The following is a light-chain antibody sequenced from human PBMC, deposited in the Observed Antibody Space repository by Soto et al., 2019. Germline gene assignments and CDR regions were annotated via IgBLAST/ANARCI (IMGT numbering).Light chain of an antibody. CDR3: QSYDSSLSVV. V-gene: IGLV1-40*01. J-gene: IGLJ2*01. CDR2: GNS. CDR1: SSNIGAGYD. Sequence: QSVLTRPPSVSGAPGQRVTISCTGSSSNIGAGYDVHWYQQLPGTAPKLLIYGNSNRPSGVPDRFSVSKSGTSASLAITGLQAEHVAHHYFQSYDSSLSVVFGRGTKVTVL.